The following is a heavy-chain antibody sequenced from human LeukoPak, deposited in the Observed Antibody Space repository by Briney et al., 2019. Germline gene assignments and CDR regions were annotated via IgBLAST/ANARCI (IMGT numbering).Heavy chain of an antibody. Sequence: SETLSLTCAVYGGSFSGYYWSWIRQPPGKGLEWIGEINHSGSTNYNPSLKSRVTISVDTSKNQFSLKLSSVTAEDTAVYYCASDYGGNSGAFDIWGQGTMVTVSS. V-gene: IGHV4-34*01. CDR3: ASDYGGNSGAFDI. D-gene: IGHD4-23*01. CDR1: GGSFSGYY. CDR2: INHSGST. J-gene: IGHJ3*02.